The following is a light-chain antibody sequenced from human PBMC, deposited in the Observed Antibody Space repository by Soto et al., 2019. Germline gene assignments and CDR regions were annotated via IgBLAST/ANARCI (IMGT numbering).Light chain of an antibody. CDR2: GVS. J-gene: IGLJ3*02. CDR3: SSYTFSNTWV. V-gene: IGLV2-14*01. Sequence: QSALTQPASVSESLGQSITISCSGTSSDIGGHNFVSWYQQLPGKTPKVLIYGVSNRPSGISNRFSGSKSGNTASLTISGRQAEDEADYYCSSYTFSNTWVFGGGTKLTVL. CDR1: SSDIGGHNF.